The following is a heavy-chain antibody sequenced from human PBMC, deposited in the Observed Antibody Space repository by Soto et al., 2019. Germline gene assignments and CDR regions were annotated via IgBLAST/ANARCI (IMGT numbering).Heavy chain of an antibody. Sequence: QVNLVASGGGVVQPGRSLRLSCAASGFTVSNYGMNWVRQAPGKGLEWVAVISYDGSQKYYADYVKGRFTISRYISNNALSLPMNTLRPEDTAVYYCAKAPPMKRPRDDSSGYYYFDSWGHGTLVTVSS. V-gene: IGHV3-30*18. CDR2: ISYDGSQK. D-gene: IGHD3-22*01. J-gene: IGHJ4*01. CDR3: AKAPPMKRPRDDSSGYYYFDS. CDR1: GFTVSNYG.